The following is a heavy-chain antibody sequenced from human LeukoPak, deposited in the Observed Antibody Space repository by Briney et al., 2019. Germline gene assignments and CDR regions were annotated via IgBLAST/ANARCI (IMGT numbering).Heavy chain of an antibody. CDR2: FSSSSSYI. V-gene: IGHV3-21*01. CDR3: AREIFSYYYMDV. CDR1: GFTFSSYS. Sequence: GGSLRLSCAASGFTFSSYSVNWVRQAPGKGLEWVSFFSSSSSYIYYADSVKGRFTISRDNAQNSLYLQMSSLRTEDTAVYYCAREIFSYYYMDVWGKGTTVTVSS. J-gene: IGHJ6*03.